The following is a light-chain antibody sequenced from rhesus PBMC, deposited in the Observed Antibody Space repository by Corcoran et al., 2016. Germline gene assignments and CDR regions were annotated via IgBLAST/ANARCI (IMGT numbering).Light chain of an antibody. Sequence: DIQMTQSPSSLSASVGDTVTITCRASQSIRSWLAWYQQQPGKAPKLLIYKTASLQSGVPSRFSGSGSGTDFTLTIFSLQSEDFATYYCQQYHIRPLTFGGGTKVEVK. V-gene: IGKV1-22*01. CDR1: QSIRSW. J-gene: IGKJ4*01. CDR3: QQYHIRPLT. CDR2: KTA.